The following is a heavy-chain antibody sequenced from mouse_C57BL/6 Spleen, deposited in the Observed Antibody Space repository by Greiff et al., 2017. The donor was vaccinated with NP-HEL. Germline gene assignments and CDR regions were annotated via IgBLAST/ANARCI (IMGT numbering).Heavy chain of an antibody. CDR1: GYNITDYY. CDR2: IDPEDGET. Sequence: EVQLQQSGAELVKPGASVKLSCTASGYNITDYYMHWVKQRPEQGLEWIGRIDPEDGETKYAPKFQGKATIAADTSSNTAYLQLSSLTSEDTAVYYCARSYCGGSPWFAYWGQGTLVTVSA. V-gene: IGHV14-2*01. CDR3: ARSYCGGSPWFAY. J-gene: IGHJ3*01. D-gene: IGHD1-1*01.